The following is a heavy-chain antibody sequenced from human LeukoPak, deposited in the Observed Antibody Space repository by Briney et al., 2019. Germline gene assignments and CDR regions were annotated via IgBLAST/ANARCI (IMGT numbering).Heavy chain of an antibody. Sequence: GGSLRLSCAASGFTFSSYGMHWVRQAPGKGLEWVAVIWYDGSNKYYADSVKGRFTISRDNSKNTLYLQMNSLRAEDTAVYYRARGCSGGSCYSDAFDIWGQGTMVTVSS. J-gene: IGHJ3*02. CDR1: GFTFSSYG. V-gene: IGHV3-33*01. CDR2: IWYDGSNK. CDR3: ARGCSGGSCYSDAFDI. D-gene: IGHD2-15*01.